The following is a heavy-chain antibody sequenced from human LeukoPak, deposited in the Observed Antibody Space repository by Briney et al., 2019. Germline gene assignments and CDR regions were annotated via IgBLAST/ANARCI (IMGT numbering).Heavy chain of an antibody. V-gene: IGHV3-66*01. CDR3: ARDMYYYDSSGYSPFDY. Sequence: GGSLRLSCAASGFTFDEYGMSWVRQAPGKGLEWVSVIYSGGSTYYADSVKGRFTISRDNSKNSLYLQMNSLRAEASAVYYCARDMYYYDSSGYSPFDYWGQGTLVTVSS. J-gene: IGHJ4*02. D-gene: IGHD3-22*01. CDR1: GFTFDEYG. CDR2: IYSGGST.